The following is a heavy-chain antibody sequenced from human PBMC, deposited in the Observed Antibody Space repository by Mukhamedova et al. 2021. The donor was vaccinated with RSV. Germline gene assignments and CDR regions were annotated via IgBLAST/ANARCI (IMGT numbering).Heavy chain of an antibody. D-gene: IGHD1-26*01. J-gene: IGHJ4*02. CDR2: IYPGGST. V-gene: IGHV3-53*01. CDR3: AGRFETGGLTAYFAY. Sequence: VSIIYPGGSTYYPDSLKGRFTISRDNSKNSLYLQMNSLRAEATANYFCAGRFETGGLTAYFAYWAKETLVAVPS.